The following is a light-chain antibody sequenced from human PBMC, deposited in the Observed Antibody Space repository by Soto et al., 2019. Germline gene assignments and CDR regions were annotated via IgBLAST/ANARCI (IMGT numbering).Light chain of an antibody. V-gene: IGKV1-9*01. CDR3: QQFNSYPIT. CDR2: DAS. Sequence: DIQMTQSPSALSASVGDTVTITCRASQNISSYLGWYQQKPGKAPKLLIYDASTLQSGVPSRFSGSGSGTEFTLTIGSLQPDDFATYYCQQFNSYPITFGQGTRLEIK. J-gene: IGKJ5*01. CDR1: QNISSY.